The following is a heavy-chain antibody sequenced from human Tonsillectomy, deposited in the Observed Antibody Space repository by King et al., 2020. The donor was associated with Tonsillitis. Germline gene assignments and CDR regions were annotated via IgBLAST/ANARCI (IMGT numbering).Heavy chain of an antibody. CDR3: ARLQNYYDSSGYWYYFDY. J-gene: IGHJ4*02. CDR1: GGSISSGGYY. Sequence: VQLQESGPGLVKPSQTLSLTCTVSGGSISSGGYYWSWIRQHPGKGLEWIGYIYYSGSTYYNPSLKSLVTISVDTSKNQFSLKLSSVTAADTAVYYCARLQNYYDSSGYWYYFDYWGQGTLVTVSS. CDR2: IYYSGST. V-gene: IGHV4-31*01. D-gene: IGHD3-22*01.